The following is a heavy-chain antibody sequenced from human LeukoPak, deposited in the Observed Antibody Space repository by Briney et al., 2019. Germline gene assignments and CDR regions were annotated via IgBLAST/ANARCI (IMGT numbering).Heavy chain of an antibody. J-gene: IGHJ4*02. CDR2: VSGLSTHI. V-gene: IGHV3-69-1*02. CDR3: GRAFPPLRTSSAGDL. Sequence: PGGSLRLSCSASGFTFSDYDMNWVRQAPGKGLVWVSSVSGLSTHIYYGDSVKGRFSISRDNAKNSVYLQMNSLGVEDTAIYYCGRAFPPLRTSSAGDLWGQGILVTVSS. CDR1: GFTFSDYD. D-gene: IGHD3-16*01.